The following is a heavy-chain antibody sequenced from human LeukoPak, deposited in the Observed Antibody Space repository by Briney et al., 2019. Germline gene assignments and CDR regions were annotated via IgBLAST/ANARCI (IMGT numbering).Heavy chain of an antibody. Sequence: GGSLRLSCAASGFTFSSYSMNWVRQAPGKGLEWVSSISSSSSYIYYADSVKGRFTISRDNAKNSLYLQMNSLRAEDTAVYYCARTYYYDSSGYYYPPRDVYFQHWGQGTLVTVSS. CDR1: GFTFSSYS. CDR2: ISSSSSYI. CDR3: ARTYYYDSSGYYYPPRDVYFQH. J-gene: IGHJ1*01. V-gene: IGHV3-21*01. D-gene: IGHD3-22*01.